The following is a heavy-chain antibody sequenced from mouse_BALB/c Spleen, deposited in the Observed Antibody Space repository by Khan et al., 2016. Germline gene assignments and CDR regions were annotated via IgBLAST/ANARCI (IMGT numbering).Heavy chain of an antibody. Sequence: EVKLLESGGGLVQPGGSLKLSCAASGFDFSRYWMNWVRQAPGKGLEWIGEIHSDSSTINYTPSLKDKFIISRDNAKNTLYLQMSKVRSEDTALYYCAREDYYAWFPYWGQGTLVTVSA. D-gene: IGHD1-1*01. V-gene: IGHV4-1*02. CDR3: AREDYYAWFPY. J-gene: IGHJ3*01. CDR2: IHSDSSTI. CDR1: GFDFSRYW.